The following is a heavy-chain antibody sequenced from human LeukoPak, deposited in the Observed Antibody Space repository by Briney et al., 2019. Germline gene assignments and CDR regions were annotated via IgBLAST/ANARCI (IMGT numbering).Heavy chain of an antibody. CDR2: IKQDGSEK. J-gene: IGHJ4*02. Sequence: GGSLRLSCAASGFTFSSYWMSWVRQAPGQGLEWVANIKQDGSEKYYVDSVKGQFTISRDNAKNSLYLQMNSLRAEDTAVYYCARALPTGYGSGSFRDYWGQGTLVTVSS. V-gene: IGHV3-7*05. CDR3: ARALPTGYGSGSFRDY. D-gene: IGHD3-10*01. CDR1: GFTFSSYW.